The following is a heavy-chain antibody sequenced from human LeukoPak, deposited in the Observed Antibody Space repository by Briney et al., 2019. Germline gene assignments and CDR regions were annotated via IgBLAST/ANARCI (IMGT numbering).Heavy chain of an antibody. CDR3: ASLGITMVRGVIYMGRWFDP. CDR1: GYTFTSYG. J-gene: IGHJ5*02. Sequence: GASVKVSCKASGYTFTSYGISWVRQAPGQGLEWMGWISAYNGNTNYAQKFQGRVTMTRDTSISTAYMELSRLRSDDTAVYYCASLGITMVRGVIYMGRWFDPWGQGTLVTVSS. CDR2: ISAYNGNT. V-gene: IGHV1-18*01. D-gene: IGHD3-10*01.